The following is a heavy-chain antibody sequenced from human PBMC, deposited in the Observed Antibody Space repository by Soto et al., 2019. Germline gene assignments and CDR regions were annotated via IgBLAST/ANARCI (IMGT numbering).Heavy chain of an antibody. CDR3: ARPGYGSGSQRLRYYYYGMDV. CDR2: IYPGDADT. CDR1: GYSFSNYW. Sequence: GESLKISFKGSGYSFSNYWIAWLGQMPGKGLEGMGVIYPGDADTRYSPSSQAQVTISPDKSISTAYLQWSSLKASDTAMYYCARPGYGSGSQRLRYYYYGMDVWGQGTTVTVSS. J-gene: IGHJ6*02. D-gene: IGHD3-10*01. V-gene: IGHV5-51*01.